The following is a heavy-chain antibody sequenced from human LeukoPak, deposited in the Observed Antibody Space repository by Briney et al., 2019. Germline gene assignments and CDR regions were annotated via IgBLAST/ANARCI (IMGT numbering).Heavy chain of an antibody. D-gene: IGHD1-26*01. CDR3: ARQRWDLPTYNGSAP. CDR2: IFYSGST. Sequence: SETLSLTCTVSGGSISSNSYYWAWIRQPPGKGLEWIGSIFYSGSTYYNPSLKSRVTISVDTSKNQFSLKVNSVTAADTAVYYCARQRWDLPTYNGSAPWGQGTLVTVPS. V-gene: IGHV4-39*01. J-gene: IGHJ5*02. CDR1: GGSISSNSYY.